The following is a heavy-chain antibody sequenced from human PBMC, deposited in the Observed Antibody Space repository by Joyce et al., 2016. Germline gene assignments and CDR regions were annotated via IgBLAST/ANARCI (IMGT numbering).Heavy chain of an antibody. CDR2: IDSGGDT. CDR1: GFTVINNY. Sequence: EVQLVESGGGLIQPGGSLRLSCAASGFTVINNYMTWVRQAPGKGLGWVSFIDSGGDTYYADSVKGRFTISRDKNTLYLQMNSLRVEDTAVYYCARVPGFHWGQGTLVTVSS. CDR3: ARVPGFH. J-gene: IGHJ4*02. V-gene: IGHV3-53*01.